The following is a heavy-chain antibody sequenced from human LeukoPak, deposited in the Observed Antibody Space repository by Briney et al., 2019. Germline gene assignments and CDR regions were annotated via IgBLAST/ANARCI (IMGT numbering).Heavy chain of an antibody. Sequence: PGGSLRLSCAASGFTFSSYWMSWVRQAPGKGLEWVANIKPDGSEKYYVDSVKGRFTISRDNAENLLHLQMNSLRAEDTAVYYCARMESSSWDYWGQGTLVTVSS. D-gene: IGHD6-13*01. V-gene: IGHV3-7*01. CDR1: GFTFSSYW. J-gene: IGHJ4*02. CDR2: IKPDGSEK. CDR3: ARMESSSWDY.